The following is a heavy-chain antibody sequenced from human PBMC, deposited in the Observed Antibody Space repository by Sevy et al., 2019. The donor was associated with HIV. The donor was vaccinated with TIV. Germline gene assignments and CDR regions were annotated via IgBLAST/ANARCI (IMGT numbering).Heavy chain of an antibody. CDR2: ISYDGRSK. CDR1: RFTFSNYA. D-gene: IGHD3-10*01. CDR3: ARDGLWFGERGTFDV. V-gene: IGHV3-30*04. J-gene: IGHJ3*01. Sequence: GGSLRLSCAASRFTFSNYAMHWVRQAPGKGLEWVAVISYDGRSKYYADFVKGRFTISRDNSKNTLFLQMDSLRVEDTAVYYCARDGLWFGERGTFDVWGQGTMVTVSS.